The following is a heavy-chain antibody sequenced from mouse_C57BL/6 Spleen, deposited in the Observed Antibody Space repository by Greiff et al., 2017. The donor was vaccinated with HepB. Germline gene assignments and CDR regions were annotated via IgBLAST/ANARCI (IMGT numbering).Heavy chain of an antibody. CDR2: INPSNGGT. V-gene: IGHV1-53*01. Sequence: VQLQQSGTELVKPGASVKLSCKASGYTFTSYWMHWVKQRPGQGLEWIGNINPSNGGTNYNEKFKSKATLTVDKSSSTAYMQLSSLTSEDSAVYYCARNLGTNYYGSSYVWFAYWGQGTLVTVSA. D-gene: IGHD1-1*01. CDR1: GYTFTSYW. J-gene: IGHJ3*01. CDR3: ARNLGTNYYGSSYVWFAY.